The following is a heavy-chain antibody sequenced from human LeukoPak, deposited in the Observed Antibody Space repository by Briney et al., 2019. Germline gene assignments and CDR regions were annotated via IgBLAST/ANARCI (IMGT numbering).Heavy chain of an antibody. J-gene: IGHJ5*01. CDR3: ARGTVTPDS. Sequence: PGGSLRLSCAASGFTFSTFGVTWVRQAPGKGLEWVSSIRPVGGGTYYADSVKGRFTISRDNSMDTLYLQMNNLRAGDTAVYYCARGTVTPDSWGHGTLVTVSS. CDR1: GFTFSTFG. V-gene: IGHV3-23*01. D-gene: IGHD4-4*01. CDR2: IRPVGGGT.